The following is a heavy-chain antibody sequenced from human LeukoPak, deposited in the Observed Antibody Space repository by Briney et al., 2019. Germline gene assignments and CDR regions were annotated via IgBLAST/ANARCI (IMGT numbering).Heavy chain of an antibody. CDR2: INHSGST. CDR1: GGSFSGYY. Sequence: PSETLSLTCAVYGGSFSGYYWSWIRQPPGKGLEWIGEINHSGSTNYNPSLKSRVTISVDTSKNQFSLKLSSVTAADTAVYYCARSWSTSSIGYWGQGTLVTVSS. D-gene: IGHD5/OR15-5a*01. J-gene: IGHJ4*02. V-gene: IGHV4-34*01. CDR3: ARSWSTSSIGY.